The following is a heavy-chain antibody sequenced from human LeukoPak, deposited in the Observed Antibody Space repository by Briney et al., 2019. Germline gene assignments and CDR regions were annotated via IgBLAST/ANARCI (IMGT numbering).Heavy chain of an antibody. CDR1: GFTFSSYA. V-gene: IGHV3-30*04. CDR3: ARDSMRYSSGSDAFDI. J-gene: IGHJ3*02. CDR2: ISYDGSNK. Sequence: SGGSLRLSCAASGFTFSSYAMHWVRQAPGKGLEWVAVISYDGSNKYYADSVKGRFTISRDNSKNTLYLQMNSLRAEDTAVYYCARDSMRYSSGSDAFDIWGQGTMVTVSS. D-gene: IGHD6-19*01.